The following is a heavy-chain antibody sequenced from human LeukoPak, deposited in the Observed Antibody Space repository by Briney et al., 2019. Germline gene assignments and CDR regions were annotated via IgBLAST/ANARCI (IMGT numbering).Heavy chain of an antibody. J-gene: IGHJ6*03. CDR1: GFTFSSYN. CDR3: TRPYLEWSLKFYMDV. CDR2: ITSSSSHI. Sequence: GGSLRLSCAASGFTFSSYNMNWVRQAPGKGLEWVSSITSSSSHIYYADSVKGRFTISRDSSKNTLYLQMNSLRSEDTALYYCTRPYLEWSLKFYMDVWGKGTTVTVSS. D-gene: IGHD3-3*02. V-gene: IGHV3-21*01.